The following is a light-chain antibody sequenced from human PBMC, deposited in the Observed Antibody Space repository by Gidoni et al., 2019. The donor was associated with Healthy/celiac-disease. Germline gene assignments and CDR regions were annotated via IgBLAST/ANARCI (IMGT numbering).Light chain of an antibody. J-gene: IGKJ1*01. V-gene: IGKV1-39*01. CDR1: QRISSY. CDR2: AAS. CDR3: QQSYSTPRT. Sequence: DIQMTQSPSSLSASVGDRVTITCRASQRISSYLNWYQQKPGKAPKLLIYAASSLQSGVPSRFSGSGSGTDFTLTISSLQPEDFATYYCQQSYSTPRTFXQXTKVXIK.